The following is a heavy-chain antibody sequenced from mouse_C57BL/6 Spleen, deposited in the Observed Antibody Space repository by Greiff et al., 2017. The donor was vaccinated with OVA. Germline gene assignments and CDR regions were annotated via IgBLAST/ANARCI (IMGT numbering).Heavy chain of an antibody. CDR1: GYTFTDYY. V-gene: IGHV1-26*01. J-gene: IGHJ4*01. Sequence: EVQLQQSGPELVKPGASVKISCKASGYTFTDYYMNWVKQSHGKSLEWIGDINPNNGGTSYNQKFKGKATLTVDKSSSTAYMELRSLTSEDSAVYYCAGDWDVNYAMDYWGQGTSVTVSS. D-gene: IGHD4-1*01. CDR2: INPNNGGT. CDR3: AGDWDVNYAMDY.